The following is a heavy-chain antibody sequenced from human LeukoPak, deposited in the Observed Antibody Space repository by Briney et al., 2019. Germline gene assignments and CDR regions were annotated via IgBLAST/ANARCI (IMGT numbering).Heavy chain of an antibody. D-gene: IGHD5-18*01. CDR1: GFTFSNFA. CDR3: AKGGRYSYGSPFDY. Sequence: PGGSLRLSCAASGFTFSNFAIRWVRQAPGKGLEWVSAISGSGGSTYYADSVKGRFTISRDNSKNTLYLQMNSLRAEDTAVYYCAKGGRYSYGSPFDYWGQGTLVTVSS. V-gene: IGHV3-23*01. J-gene: IGHJ4*02. CDR2: ISGSGGST.